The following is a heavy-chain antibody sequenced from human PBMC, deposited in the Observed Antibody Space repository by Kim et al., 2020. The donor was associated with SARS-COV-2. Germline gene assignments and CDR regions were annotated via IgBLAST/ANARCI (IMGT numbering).Heavy chain of an antibody. Sequence: ADSVKGRFTISRDNSKNSLYLQMNSLRTEDTALYYCAKVYDYSNSAEFDYWGQGTLVTVSS. CDR3: AKVYDYSNSAEFDY. J-gene: IGHJ4*02. V-gene: IGHV3-43*01. D-gene: IGHD4-4*01.